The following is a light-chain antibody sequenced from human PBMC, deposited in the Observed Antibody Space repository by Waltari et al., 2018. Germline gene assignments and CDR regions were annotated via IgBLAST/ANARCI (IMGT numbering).Light chain of an antibody. CDR1: QSISKW. CDR2: KAS. Sequence: DIQMTQSPSTLSASVGDRVIFSCRASQSISKWLAWYQQKPGKAPKLLIYKASTLESGFPSRFSGSGSGTEFTLTISSLQPEDFATYYCQKYNSYSLLSFGGGTKVEIK. J-gene: IGKJ4*01. CDR3: QKYNSYSLLS. V-gene: IGKV1-5*03.